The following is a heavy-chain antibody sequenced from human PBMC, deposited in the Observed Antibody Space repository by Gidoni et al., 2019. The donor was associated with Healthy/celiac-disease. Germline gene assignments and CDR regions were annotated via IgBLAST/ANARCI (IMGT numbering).Heavy chain of an antibody. V-gene: IGHV1-58*01. Sequence: QMQLVQSGPEVKKPGTSVKVSCKASGFTFTSSAVQWVRQARGQRLEWIGWIVVGSGNTNYAQKFQERVTITRDMSTSTAYMELSSLRSEDTAVYYCAAGGGYSGYDQPDYYYYYYMDVWGKGTTVTVSS. J-gene: IGHJ6*03. D-gene: IGHD5-12*01. CDR2: IVVGSGNT. CDR3: AAGGGYSGYDQPDYYYYYYMDV. CDR1: GFTFTSSA.